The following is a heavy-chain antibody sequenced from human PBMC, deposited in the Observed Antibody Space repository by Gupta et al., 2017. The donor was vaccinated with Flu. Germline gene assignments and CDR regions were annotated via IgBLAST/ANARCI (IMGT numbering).Heavy chain of an antibody. Sequence: QVQLQESRPGLLKPSGTLSPICAVSGGSISSPTWWSWLRQSPGKGLEWIGEIYHSGSPTYSSSLKSRVSISLDKSNNHFSLNLTSVTAADTAVYFCARGPRAVAGSYYFDSWGLGTLVTVSS. CDR1: GGSISSPTW. V-gene: IGHV4-4*02. J-gene: IGHJ4*02. D-gene: IGHD6-19*01. CDR2: IYHSGSP. CDR3: ARGPRAVAGSYYFDS.